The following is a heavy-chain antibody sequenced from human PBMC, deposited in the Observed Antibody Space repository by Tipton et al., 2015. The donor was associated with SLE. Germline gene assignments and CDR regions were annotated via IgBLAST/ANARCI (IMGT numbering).Heavy chain of an antibody. Sequence: TLSLTCAVYGGSLSGYYWTWIRQSPGKGLEWIGEVFHSGSANYNPSLESRVTISVDTSKNEFSLTLNSVTAADTAVYYCARGGNRRIDYWDEGALVTVSS. CDR1: GGSLSGYY. CDR2: VFHSGSA. V-gene: IGHV4-34*01. D-gene: IGHD3-16*02. J-gene: IGHJ4*02. CDR3: ARGGNRRIDY.